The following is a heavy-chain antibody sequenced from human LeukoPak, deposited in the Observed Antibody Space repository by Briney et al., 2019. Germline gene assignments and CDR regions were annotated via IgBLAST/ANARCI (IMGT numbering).Heavy chain of an antibody. CDR2: ITGSGGST. J-gene: IGHJ4*02. CDR1: GFTFSSYA. V-gene: IGHV3-23*01. D-gene: IGHD1-26*01. CDR3: VKHQSWYSGCWSFDY. Sequence: GGTLRLSCAASGFTFSSYAMNWVPDAPRKRLRWVSGITGSGGSTYHAHSAKGRFTISRDNYKNMLYLEMISLTARDPAVYYCVKHQSWYSGCWSFDYWGQGTLVTVSS.